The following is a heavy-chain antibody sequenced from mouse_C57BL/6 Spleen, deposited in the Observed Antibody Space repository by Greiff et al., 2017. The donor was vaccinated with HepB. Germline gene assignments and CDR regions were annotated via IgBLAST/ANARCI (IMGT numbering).Heavy chain of an antibody. V-gene: IGHV1-53*01. CDR3: ARGEAIYSGRRDDAY. Sequence: VQLQQSGTELVKPGASVKLSCKASGYTFTSYWMHWVKQRPGQGLEWIGNIKPGNGGTNYNEKFKNKATLTVDKSSSTAYMELSSLTSEDSAVYYCARGEAIYSGRRDDAYWGQGTTLTVSA. J-gene: IGHJ2*01. D-gene: IGHD1-3*01. CDR2: IKPGNGGT. CDR1: GYTFTSYW.